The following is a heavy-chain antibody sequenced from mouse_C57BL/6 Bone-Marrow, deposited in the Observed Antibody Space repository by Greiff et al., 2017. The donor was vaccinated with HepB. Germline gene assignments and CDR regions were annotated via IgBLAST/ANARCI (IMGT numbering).Heavy chain of an antibody. J-gene: IGHJ2*01. V-gene: IGHV1-26*01. CDR3: AKIYYDYYYFDY. Sequence: VQLQQSGPELVKPGASVKISCKASGYTFTDYYMNWVKQSHGKSLEWIGDINPNNGGTSYNQKFKGKATLTVDKSSSTAYMELRSLTSEDSAVYYCAKIYYDYYYFDYWGQGTTLTVSS. D-gene: IGHD2-4*01. CDR2: INPNNGGT. CDR1: GYTFTDYY.